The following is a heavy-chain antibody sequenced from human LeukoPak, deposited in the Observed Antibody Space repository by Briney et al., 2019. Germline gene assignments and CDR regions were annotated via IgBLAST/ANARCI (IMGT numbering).Heavy chain of an antibody. CDR2: ISYDGSNK. CDR3: ARAGNLYCSGGSCYSFDY. J-gene: IGHJ4*02. D-gene: IGHD2-15*01. CDR1: GFTFSSYA. Sequence: GGSLRLSCAASGFTFSSYAMHWVRQAPGKGLEWVAVISYDGSNKYYADSVKGRFTISRDNSKNTLYLQMNSLRAEDTAVYYCARAGNLYCSGGSCYSFDYWGQGTLVTVSS. V-gene: IGHV3-30-3*01.